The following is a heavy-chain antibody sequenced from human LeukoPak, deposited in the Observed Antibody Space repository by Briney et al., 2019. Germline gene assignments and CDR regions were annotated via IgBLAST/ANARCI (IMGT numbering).Heavy chain of an antibody. J-gene: IGHJ6*03. Sequence: GASVKLSCTGSGYTFISYGISWVRQAPGQGLEWMGWISAYNGNTNYAQKLQGRVTMTTDTSTTTASMALRSLRADDTAVYYCTRVVGGACYYSYYMDVWGKGTTVTVSS. CDR1: GYTFISYG. CDR3: TRVVGGACYYSYYMDV. D-gene: IGHD3-16*01. CDR2: ISAYNGNT. V-gene: IGHV1-18*01.